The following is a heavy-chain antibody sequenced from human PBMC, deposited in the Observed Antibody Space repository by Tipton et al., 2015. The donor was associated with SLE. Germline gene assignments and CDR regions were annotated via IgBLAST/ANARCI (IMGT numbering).Heavy chain of an antibody. CDR1: GGSLSDYS. Sequence: TLSLTCTVYGGSLSDYSWSWFRLPPGKGLEWIGNIYRSGATYYNPSLKSRVTISMDRSENHFSLRLSSVTAADTAVFYCASAGNRFSPPFDDWGQGALVTVSS. D-gene: IGHD1-1*01. V-gene: IGHV4-30-2*01. CDR2: IYRSGAT. CDR3: ASAGNRFSPPFDD. J-gene: IGHJ4*02.